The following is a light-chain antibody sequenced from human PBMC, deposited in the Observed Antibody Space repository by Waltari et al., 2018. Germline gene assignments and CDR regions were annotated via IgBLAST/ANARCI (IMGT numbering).Light chain of an antibody. CDR3: QQYYSYLT. J-gene: IGKJ2*01. Sequence: INCRASHGISSYLAWYQQKPGKAPNLLIYAASTLQSGVPSRFSGSGSGTDFTLTISCLQSEDFATYYCQQYYSYLTFGQGTKLEIK. V-gene: IGKV1-8*01. CDR2: AAS. CDR1: HGISSY.